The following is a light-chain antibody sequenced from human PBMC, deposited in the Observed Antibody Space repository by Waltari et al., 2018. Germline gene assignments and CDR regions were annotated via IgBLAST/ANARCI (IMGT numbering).Light chain of an antibody. CDR2: EVF. CDR3: SSYSRSDVVV. J-gene: IGLJ2*01. V-gene: IGLV2-8*01. Sequence: QSALTPPPSASGSLCQSVTIPCTGTSTDVGGYNSVSWYQQHPGKAPNLIVDEVFQRPSGVPDRFSGSKSGDTASLTVSGLRAEDEALYYCSSYSRSDVVVFGGGTKLTVL. CDR1: STDVGGYNS.